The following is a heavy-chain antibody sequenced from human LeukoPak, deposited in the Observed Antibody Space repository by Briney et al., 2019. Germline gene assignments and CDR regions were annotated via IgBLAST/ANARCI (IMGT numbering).Heavy chain of an antibody. CDR3: ARVRWATTGDKEVRRIITGGLYMDV. D-gene: IGHD4-17*01. V-gene: IGHV4-59*01. CDR1: GASIGSYY. CDR2: FFYSGRT. J-gene: IGHJ6*03. Sequence: SETLSLTCTVSGASIGSYYWSWIRQSPGKGLEWVGYFFYSGRTNYNPSLKSRVTISEDTSKNQFSLKLTSATAADTAVYYCARVRWATTGDKEVRRIITGGLYMDVWGKGTTVTMSS.